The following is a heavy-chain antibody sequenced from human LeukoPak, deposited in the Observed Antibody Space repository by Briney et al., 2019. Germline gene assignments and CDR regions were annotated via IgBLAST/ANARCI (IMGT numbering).Heavy chain of an antibody. CDR1: GGTFSSYA. CDR3: ARDRLGRLNRWANNAFGI. J-gene: IGHJ3*02. V-gene: IGHV1-69*13. D-gene: IGHD1-14*01. Sequence: GASVKVSCKASGGTFSSYAISWVRQAPGQGLEWMGGIIPIFGTANYAQKFQGRVTITADESTSTAYMELSSLRSEDTAVYYCARDRLGRLNRWANNAFGIWGQGTMVTVSS. CDR2: IIPIFGTA.